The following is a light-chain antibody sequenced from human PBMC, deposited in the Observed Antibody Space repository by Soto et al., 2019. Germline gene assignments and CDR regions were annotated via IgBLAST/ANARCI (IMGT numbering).Light chain of an antibody. Sequence: DIVLTQSPDSLAVSLGERATISCKSSQRALDRSNNKNYLAWYQQKAGQPPKMLIYWASARASGVPERFSGSGSGTDFTLTISGLQSEDVAIYFCHQYNTSPQTFGQGTTVEIK. V-gene: IGKV4-1*01. CDR2: WAS. CDR1: QRALDRSNNKNY. J-gene: IGKJ1*01. CDR3: HQYNTSPQT.